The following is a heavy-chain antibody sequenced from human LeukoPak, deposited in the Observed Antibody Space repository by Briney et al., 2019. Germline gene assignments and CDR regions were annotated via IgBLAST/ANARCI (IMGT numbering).Heavy chain of an antibody. V-gene: IGHV4-34*01. CDR1: GGSFNGYY. Sequence: PSETLSLTCAVYGGSFNGYYWRWIRQPPGKGLEWIGEINHSGSTHYNPSLKSRVTSSVDTSKNQFSLKLSSVTAADTAVYYCARDYGDYAVNWFDPWGQGTLVTVSS. D-gene: IGHD4-17*01. CDR3: ARDYGDYAVNWFDP. CDR2: INHSGST. J-gene: IGHJ5*02.